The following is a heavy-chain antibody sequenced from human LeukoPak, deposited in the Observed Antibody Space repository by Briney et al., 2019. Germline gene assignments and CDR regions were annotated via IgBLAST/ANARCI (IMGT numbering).Heavy chain of an antibody. Sequence: GSLRLSCAASGFTFSSYGMNWVRQAPGKGQEWVAFIRHDGSNKDYAESVKDRFTVSRDNSKKTLYLQMSSLRADDTAVYYCAKRSYDSSGYYHFDYWGQGTMVTVSS. J-gene: IGHJ4*02. V-gene: IGHV3-30*02. D-gene: IGHD3-22*01. CDR2: IRHDGSNK. CDR3: AKRSYDSSGYYHFDY. CDR1: GFTFSSYG.